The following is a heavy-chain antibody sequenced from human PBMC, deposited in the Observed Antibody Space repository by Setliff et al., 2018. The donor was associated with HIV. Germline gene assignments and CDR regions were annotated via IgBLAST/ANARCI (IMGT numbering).Heavy chain of an antibody. V-gene: IGHV4-61*09. CDR1: GGSITSGSDY. D-gene: IGHD3-3*01. Sequence: SETLSLTCTVSGGSITSGSDYWSWIRQPAGEGLEWIGHIHVSGTTNYNPSLKSRVTISIDTSKHQFSLKLTSVTAADTALYYCARDVNYNFWSGYYPSFDYWGQGTLVTV. CDR2: IHVSGTT. J-gene: IGHJ4*02. CDR3: ARDVNYNFWSGYYPSFDY.